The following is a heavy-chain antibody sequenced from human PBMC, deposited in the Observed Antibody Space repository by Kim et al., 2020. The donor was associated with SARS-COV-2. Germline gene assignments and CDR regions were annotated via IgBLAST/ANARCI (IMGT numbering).Heavy chain of an antibody. D-gene: IGHD3-10*01. Sequence: SETLSLTCTVYGGSISSYYWSWIRQPPGKGLEWIGYIYYSGSTNYNPSLKSRVTISVDTSKNQFSLKLSSVTAADTAVYYCARDRLWFGGFDYWGQGTLVTVSS. V-gene: IGHV4-59*13. CDR3: ARDRLWFGGFDY. CDR1: GGSISSYY. J-gene: IGHJ4*02. CDR2: IYYSGST.